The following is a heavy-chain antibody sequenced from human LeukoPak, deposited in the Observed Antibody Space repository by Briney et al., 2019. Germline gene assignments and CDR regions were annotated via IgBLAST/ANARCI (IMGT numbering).Heavy chain of an antibody. V-gene: IGHV4-59*01. J-gene: IGHJ3*02. CDR2: IYYSGST. CDR3: ARETNWGSSRAFDI. Sequence: SETLSLTCTVSGGSISSYYWSWIRQPAGKGLEWIGYIYYSGSTNYNPSLKSRVTISVDTSKNQFSLKLSSVTAADTAVYYCARETNWGSSRAFDIWGQGTMVTVSS. CDR1: GGSISSYY. D-gene: IGHD7-27*01.